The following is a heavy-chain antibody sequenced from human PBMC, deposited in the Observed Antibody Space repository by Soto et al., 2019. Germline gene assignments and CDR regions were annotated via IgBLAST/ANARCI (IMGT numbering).Heavy chain of an antibody. J-gene: IGHJ4*02. CDR1: GYSFTTYG. V-gene: IGHV1-18*04. CDR3: ARHDYADLCHFDY. D-gene: IGHD4-17*01. CDR2: ISAYNGNT. Sequence: QVRLVQFGGEVKKPGASVTVSCKASGYSFTTYGITWVRQAPGQGLEWMGWISAYNGNTNYAQKLQGRVTMTIDTSTSTAYMGLRSLRADDTAVYYCARHDYADLCHFDYWGQGTLVTVSS.